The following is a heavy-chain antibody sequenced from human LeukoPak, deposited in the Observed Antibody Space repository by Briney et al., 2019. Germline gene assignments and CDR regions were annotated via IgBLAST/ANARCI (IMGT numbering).Heavy chain of an antibody. Sequence: AASVKVSCKASGYTVTSYGISWVRQAPGQGLEWMGWISAYNGNTNYAQKLQGRVTMTTDTSTSTAYMELRSLRSDDTAVYYCARLDCSSTSCHSDYWGQGTLVTVSS. CDR1: GYTVTSYG. CDR3: ARLDCSSTSCHSDY. J-gene: IGHJ4*02. D-gene: IGHD2-2*01. V-gene: IGHV1-18*01. CDR2: ISAYNGNT.